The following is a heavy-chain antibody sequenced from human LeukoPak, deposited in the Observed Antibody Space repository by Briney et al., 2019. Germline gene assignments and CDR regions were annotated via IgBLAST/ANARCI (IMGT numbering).Heavy chain of an antibody. V-gene: IGHV3-21*01. D-gene: IGHD3-22*01. CDR2: ITSSSSYI. CDR1: GFTFSSYS. J-gene: IGHJ4*02. CDR3: AREGYYYDSSGYYSYYFDY. Sequence: NPGGSLRLSCAASGFTFSSYSMNWVRQAPGKGLEWVSSITSSSSYIYYADSVKGRFTISRDNAKNSLYLQMNSLRAEDTAVYYCAREGYYYDSSGYYSYYFDYWGQGTLVTVSS.